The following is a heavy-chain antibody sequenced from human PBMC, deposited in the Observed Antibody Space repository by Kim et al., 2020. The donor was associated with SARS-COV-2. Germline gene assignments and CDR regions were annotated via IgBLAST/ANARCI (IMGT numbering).Heavy chain of an antibody. Sequence: ASVKVSCKSSGYTFTYHAIHWVRQAPGQRPEWMGWINTGTDKTIYSQTFQGRLTITSDTSASTVYMDLSSLRSEDTAVYYCARDRSGWNDYWGQGTRVTVSS. CDR3: ARDRSGWNDY. V-gene: IGHV1-3*04. J-gene: IGHJ4*02. CDR2: INTGTDKT. D-gene: IGHD6-19*01. CDR1: GYTFTYHA.